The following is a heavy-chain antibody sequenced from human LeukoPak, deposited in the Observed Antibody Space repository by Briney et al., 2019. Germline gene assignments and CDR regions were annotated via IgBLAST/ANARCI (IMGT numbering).Heavy chain of an antibody. CDR2: INTDGSSI. D-gene: IGHD3-3*01. J-gene: IGHJ4*02. Sequence: GGSLRLSCTTSGFSFSTYWMHWVRQVPGKGLVWVSRINTDGSSISYADSVKGRFTISRDNPKNTLYLQMNSLRDDDTAVYYCARVFLERLTSGYFDNWGQGTLVTVS. CDR3: ARVFLERLTSGYFDN. CDR1: GFSFSTYW. V-gene: IGHV3-74*01.